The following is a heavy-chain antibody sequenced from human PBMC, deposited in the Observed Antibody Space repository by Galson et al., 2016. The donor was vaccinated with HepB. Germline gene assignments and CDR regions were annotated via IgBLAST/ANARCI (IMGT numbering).Heavy chain of an antibody. CDR1: GFTFSNYW. CDR2: IGPDGSSQ. Sequence: SLRLSCAASGFTFSNYWINWVRQAPGKGLEWVANIGPDGSSQYYVESVKGRFTISRDNARNSLYLQMNSLRVEDTAVYYCLGTGEAADWGQGTLVTVSS. CDR3: LGTGEAAD. V-gene: IGHV3-7*03. D-gene: IGHD2-8*02. J-gene: IGHJ4*02.